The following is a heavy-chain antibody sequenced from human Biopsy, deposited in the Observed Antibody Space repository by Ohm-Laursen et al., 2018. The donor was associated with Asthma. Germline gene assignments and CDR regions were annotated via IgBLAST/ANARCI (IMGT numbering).Heavy chain of an antibody. CDR1: GFDLRDYT. CDR2: ISSLSRYI. CDR3: SRDFTIGSGSPFHF. Sequence: SLRLSCTASGFDLRDYTTNWVRQAPGKGLEWVASISSLSRYIYHATSLRGRFAISRDNAKRSLYLQMDSLRGDDTAVYYCSRDFTIGSGSPFHFWGRGTLVTVSS. J-gene: IGHJ4*02. V-gene: IGHV3-21*01. D-gene: IGHD3-10*01.